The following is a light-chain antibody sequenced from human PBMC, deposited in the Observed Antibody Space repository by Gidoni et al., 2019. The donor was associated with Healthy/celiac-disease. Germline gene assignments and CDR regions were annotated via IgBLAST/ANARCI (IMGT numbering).Light chain of an antibody. CDR2: GAS. J-gene: IGKJ4*01. CDR3: QQYGSSPGT. CDR1: QSVTSSY. V-gene: IGKV3-20*01. Sequence: PSCRASQSVTSSYLAWYQQKIGQAPRLLIYGASNRATGIPDRFSGSGSGTDFTLTISRLEPEDFAVYYCQQYGSSPGTFGGGTKVEIK.